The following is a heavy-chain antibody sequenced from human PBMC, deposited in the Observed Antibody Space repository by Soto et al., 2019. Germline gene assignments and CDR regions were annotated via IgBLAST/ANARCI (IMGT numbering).Heavy chain of an antibody. CDR1: VFTFSSHA. D-gene: IGHD6-19*01. Sequence: GGSLRLSCEASVFTFSSHAMSWVRQAPGKGPEWVSTISSGGDNTYSADSVKGRFTISRDNSKNTLYLQMNSLRAEDTAVYYCAKDFDAYSSGRYGMDVWGQGTTVTVSS. J-gene: IGHJ6*02. CDR2: ISSGGDNT. CDR3: AKDFDAYSSGRYGMDV. V-gene: IGHV3-23*01.